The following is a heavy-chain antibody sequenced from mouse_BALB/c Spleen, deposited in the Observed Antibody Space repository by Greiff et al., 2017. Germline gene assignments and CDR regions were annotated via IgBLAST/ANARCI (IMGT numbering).Heavy chain of an antibody. CDR3: ARGRYGAWFAS. CDR1: GYSITSDYA. D-gene: IGHD2-14*01. J-gene: IGHJ3*01. CDR2: ISYSGST. V-gene: IGHV3-2*02. Sequence: VQLKESGPGLVKPSQSLSLTCTVTGYSITSDYAWNWIRQFPGNKLEWMGYISYSGSTSYNPSLKSRISITRDTSKNQFFLQLNSVTTEDTATYYCARGRYGAWFASGAKGLWSLSLQ.